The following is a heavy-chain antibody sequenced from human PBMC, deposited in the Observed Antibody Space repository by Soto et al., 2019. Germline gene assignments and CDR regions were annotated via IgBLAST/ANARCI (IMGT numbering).Heavy chain of an antibody. J-gene: IGHJ5*02. CDR3: ARDMYSSDYFVKWFEP. CDR2: ISKDGMNK. D-gene: IGHD6-19*01. CDR1: GFSFSSYA. Sequence: QVRRVESGGGVVQPGRSLRLSCTASGFSFSSYAMYWFRQPPGKGLEWVAVISKDGMNKNYADSVKGRVTVSRDNANYSLDLQLNSLRGEDTAMYYCARDMYSSDYFVKWFEPWGQGTLVTVSS. V-gene: IGHV3-30*04.